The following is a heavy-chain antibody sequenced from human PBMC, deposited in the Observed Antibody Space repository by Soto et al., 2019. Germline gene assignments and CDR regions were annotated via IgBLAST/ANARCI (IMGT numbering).Heavy chain of an antibody. CDR3: ARDGAAVAGTRISNWFDP. J-gene: IGHJ5*02. Sequence: QVQLVQSGAEVKKPGSSVKVSCKASGGTFSSYAISWVRQAPGQGLEWMGGIIPIFGTANYAQKFQGRVTITADASTSTADMELSSLRSEDTAVYYCARDGAAVAGTRISNWFDPWGQGTLVTVSS. D-gene: IGHD6-19*01. V-gene: IGHV1-69*12. CDR1: GGTFSSYA. CDR2: IIPIFGTA.